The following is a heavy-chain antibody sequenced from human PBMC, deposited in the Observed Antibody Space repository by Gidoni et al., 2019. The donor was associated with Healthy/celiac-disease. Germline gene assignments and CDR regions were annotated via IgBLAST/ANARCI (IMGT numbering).Heavy chain of an antibody. CDR1: GGSFSGYY. Sequence: QVQLQQWGAGLLKPSETLSLTCAVYGGSFSGYYWSWIRQPPGKGLEWIGEINHSGSTNYNPSLKSRVTILVDTSKNQFSLKLSSVTAADTAVYYCANSPGGSEGAFDIWGQGTMVTVSS. CDR3: ANSPGGSEGAFDI. V-gene: IGHV4-34*01. D-gene: IGHD3-10*01. CDR2: INHSGST. J-gene: IGHJ3*02.